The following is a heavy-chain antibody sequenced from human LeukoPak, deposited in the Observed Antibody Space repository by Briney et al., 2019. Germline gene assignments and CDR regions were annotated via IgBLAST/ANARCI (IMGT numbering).Heavy chain of an antibody. J-gene: IGHJ4*02. V-gene: IGHV3-33*06. CDR1: GFTFNNYA. CDR2: IWQDGDKK. D-gene: IGHD2-2*01. Sequence: PGGSLRLSCVASGFTFNNYAMHWVRQAPGKGLEWLAIIWQDGDKKEYGDSVRGRFTVSRDNSKNTLYLQMNSLRADDTAFYYCAKDRGPDMAVVDLIDHWDQGTLVAVSS. CDR3: AKDRGPDMAVVDLIDH.